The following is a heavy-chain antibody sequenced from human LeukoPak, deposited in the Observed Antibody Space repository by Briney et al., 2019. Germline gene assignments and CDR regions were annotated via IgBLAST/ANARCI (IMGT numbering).Heavy chain of an antibody. V-gene: IGHV4-31*03. J-gene: IGHJ6*04. CDR1: GGSISSGGYY. CDR3: ASSYGSGSYQHIIGDLPIYGMDV. Sequence: SQTLSLTCTVSGGSISSGGYYWSWIRQHPGKGLEWIGYIYYSGSTYYNPSLKSRVTISVDTSKNQFSLKLSSVTAADTAVYYCASSYGSGSYQHIIGDLPIYGMDVWGKGTTVTVSS. D-gene: IGHD3-10*01. CDR2: IYYSGST.